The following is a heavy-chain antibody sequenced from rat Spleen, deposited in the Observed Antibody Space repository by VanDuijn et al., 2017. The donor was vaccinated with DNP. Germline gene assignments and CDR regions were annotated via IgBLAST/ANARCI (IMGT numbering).Heavy chain of an antibody. CDR3: ATSVPTF. J-gene: IGHJ2*01. CDR1: GFTFSSFP. CDR2: ISPNGGNT. D-gene: IGHD3-1*01. Sequence: EVQLVESGGGLVQPGRSMKLSCAASGFTFSSFPMAWVRQAPTKGLEWVATISPNGGNTYYRDSVKGRFTISRDNPKSTLYLQMSSLRSEDTATYYCATSVPTFWGQGVMVTVS. V-gene: IGHV5-46*01.